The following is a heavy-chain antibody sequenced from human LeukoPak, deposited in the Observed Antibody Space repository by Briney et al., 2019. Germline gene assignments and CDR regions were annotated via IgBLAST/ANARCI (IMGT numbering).Heavy chain of an antibody. CDR2: IKSKTDGGTT. Sequence: GGSLRLSCAASGFTFSNAWMSWVRQAPGKGLEWVGRIKSKTDGGTTDYAAPVKGRFTISRDDSKKTLYLQMNSLKTEDTAVFYCTPESWDIVAPNAGGGVFDYWGQGTLVTVSS. J-gene: IGHJ4*02. CDR3: TPESWDIVAPNAGGGVFDY. CDR1: GFTFSNAW. V-gene: IGHV3-15*01. D-gene: IGHD5-12*01.